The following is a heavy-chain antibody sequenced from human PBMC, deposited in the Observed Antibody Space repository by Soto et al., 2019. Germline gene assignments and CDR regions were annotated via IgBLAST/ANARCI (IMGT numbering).Heavy chain of an antibody. CDR1: EFTFNTYS. CDR3: ARDFGDSRGSYYYYGMDV. D-gene: IGHD2-21*02. CDR2: ISSTSTYI. V-gene: IGHV3-21*02. J-gene: IGHJ6*02. Sequence: EVQLVESGGGLVKPGGSLRLACAASEFTFNTYSMNWVRQAPGKGLEWVSCISSTSTYIYYADSVKGRFTISRDNAKNLLYLQMNSPRAEDQAVYFCARDFGDSRGSYYYYGMDVWGQGTTVTVSS.